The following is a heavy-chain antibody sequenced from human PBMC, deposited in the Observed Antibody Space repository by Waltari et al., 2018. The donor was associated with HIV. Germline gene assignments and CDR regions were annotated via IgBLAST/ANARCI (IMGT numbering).Heavy chain of an antibody. J-gene: IGHJ3*02. CDR1: GGSISSSSHY. D-gene: IGHD3-16*02. CDR3: ARDRALLRLGELSPGAFDI. V-gene: IGHV4-39*07. CDR2: IYYSGST. Sequence: QLPLQESGPGPVTPSETLSLTCTVSGGSISSSSHYWGWLRQPPGKGLEWIGSIYYSGSTYYNPSLKSRVTISVDTSKNQFSLKLSSVTAADTAVYYCARDRALLRLGELSPGAFDIWGQGTMVTVSS.